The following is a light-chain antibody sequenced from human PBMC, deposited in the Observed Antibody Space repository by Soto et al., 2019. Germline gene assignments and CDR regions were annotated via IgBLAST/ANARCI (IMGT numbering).Light chain of an antibody. CDR1: QSVSSSY. V-gene: IGKV3-20*01. J-gene: IGKJ4*01. CDR2: GAS. CDR3: QQYGSP. Sequence: EIVLTQSPGTLSLPPGERATLSCRASQSVSSSYLAWYQQKPGQAPRLLIYGASSRATGIPDRFSGSGSGTDFTLTISRLEPEDFAVYYCQQYGSPFGGGTKVDIK.